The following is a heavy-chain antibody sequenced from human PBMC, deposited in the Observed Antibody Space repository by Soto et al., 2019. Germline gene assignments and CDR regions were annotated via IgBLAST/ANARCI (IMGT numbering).Heavy chain of an antibody. Sequence: QVQLQESGPGLVKPSQTLSLTCTVPGTSISSGDYYWSWVRQPPGKGLEWIGYIYYNGSTYYNPSLKRRVIMSVDTSKNQLSLKLTSVTAADTAVYYCATVDPWPYRQMDFWGQGTLVTVSS. CDR3: ATVDPWPYRQMDF. J-gene: IGHJ4*02. CDR1: GTSISSGDYY. V-gene: IGHV4-30-4*01. D-gene: IGHD4-4*01. CDR2: IYYNGST.